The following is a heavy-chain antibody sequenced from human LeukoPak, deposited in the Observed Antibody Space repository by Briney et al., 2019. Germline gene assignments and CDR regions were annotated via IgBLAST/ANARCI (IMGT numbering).Heavy chain of an antibody. V-gene: IGHV3-33*01. D-gene: IGHD3-16*01. Sequence: GGSLRLSCAASGFTFSSYGMHWVRQAPGKGLEWVAVIWYDGSNKYYADSVKGRFTISRDNSKNTLYLQMNSLRAEDTAVYYCARDGGTVTHDWYFDLWGRGTQVTVSS. CDR3: ARDGGTVTHDWYFDL. CDR2: IWYDGSNK. J-gene: IGHJ2*01. CDR1: GFTFSSYG.